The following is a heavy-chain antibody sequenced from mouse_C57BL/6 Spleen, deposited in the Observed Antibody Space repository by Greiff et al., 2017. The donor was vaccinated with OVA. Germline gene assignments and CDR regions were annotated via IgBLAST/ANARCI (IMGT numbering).Heavy chain of an antibody. V-gene: IGHV1-55*01. Sequence: QVQLQQSGAELVKPGASVKMSCKASGYTFTSYWITWVKQRPGQGLEWIGDIYPGSGSTNYNEKFKSKATLTVDTSSSTAYMQLSSLTSEDSAVYYCARWDYYGSSPLYFDVWGTGTTVTVSS. J-gene: IGHJ1*03. CDR2: IYPGSGST. CDR3: ARWDYYGSSPLYFDV. CDR1: GYTFTSYW. D-gene: IGHD1-1*01.